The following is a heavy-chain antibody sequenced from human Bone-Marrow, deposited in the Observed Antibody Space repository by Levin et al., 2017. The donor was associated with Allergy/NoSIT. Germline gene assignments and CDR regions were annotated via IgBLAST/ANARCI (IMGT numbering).Heavy chain of an antibody. J-gene: IGHJ5*02. CDR2: IYPGDSHT. CDR1: GYNFTTYW. CDR3: ARRIVTRNRVSWFDP. D-gene: IGHD5-12*01. Sequence: KVSCKGSGYNFTTYWIGWVRQMPGKGLEWMGIIYPGDSHTRYSPSFQGQVTISADKSISTAYLQWSSLKASDTAMYYCARRIVTRNRVSWFDPWGQGTLVTVSS. V-gene: IGHV5-51*01.